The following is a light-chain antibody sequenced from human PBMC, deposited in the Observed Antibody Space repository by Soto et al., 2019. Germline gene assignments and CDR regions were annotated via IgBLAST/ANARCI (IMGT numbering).Light chain of an antibody. V-gene: IGKV1-5*03. J-gene: IGKJ1*01. CDR3: QHYHSYSEA. Sequence: DIQMTQSSSTLSGSVGDRVTITCRASQTISSWLAWYQQKPGKAPKLLIYKASTLKSGVPSRFSGSGSGTEFTLTISSLQPDDFATYYRQHYHSYSEAFGQGTKVDIK. CDR2: KAS. CDR1: QTISSW.